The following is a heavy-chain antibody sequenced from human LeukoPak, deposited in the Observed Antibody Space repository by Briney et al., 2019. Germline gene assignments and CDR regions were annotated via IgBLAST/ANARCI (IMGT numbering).Heavy chain of an antibody. D-gene: IGHD5-18*01. J-gene: IGHJ6*02. V-gene: IGHV4-59*08. CDR2: IADTGSP. CDR1: DASISRFY. Sequence: SETLSLTCTVSDASISRFYWSWIRQPPGKGLEWVGYIADTGSPNYNPSLKSRVIISVDTSKNHVSLRLSSVTAADTAVYFCARRLPGNGMDVWGQGTTVTVSS. CDR3: ARRLPGNGMDV.